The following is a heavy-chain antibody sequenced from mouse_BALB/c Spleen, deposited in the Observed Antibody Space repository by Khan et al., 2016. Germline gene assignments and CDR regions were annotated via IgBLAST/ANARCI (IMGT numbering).Heavy chain of an antibody. J-gene: IGHJ4*01. CDR3: ARGGGYYAIDY. CDR1: GYTFTSYW. V-gene: IGHV1-7*01. CDR2: INPSTGYT. Sequence: QVQLQQSGAELAKPGASVKMSCKASGYTFTSYWMHWVKQRPGQGLEWIGYINPSTGYTEYNQKFKDKSTLTADKSSSTAYMQLSSLTSEDTAVYCSARGGGYYAIDYGGQGTSGTASS.